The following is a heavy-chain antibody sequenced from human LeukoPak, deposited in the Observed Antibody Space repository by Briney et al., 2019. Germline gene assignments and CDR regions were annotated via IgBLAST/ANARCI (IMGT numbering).Heavy chain of an antibody. V-gene: IGHV3-30-3*01. Sequence: PGGSLRLSCAAAGFTFSSYAMHWVRQAPGKGLEWVAVISYDGSNKYYADSVKGRFTISRDNSKNTLYLQMNSLRAEDAAVYYCAREASATIAGKDYWGQGTLVTVSS. CDR2: ISYDGSNK. D-gene: IGHD5-24*01. J-gene: IGHJ4*02. CDR1: GFTFSSYA. CDR3: AREASATIAGKDY.